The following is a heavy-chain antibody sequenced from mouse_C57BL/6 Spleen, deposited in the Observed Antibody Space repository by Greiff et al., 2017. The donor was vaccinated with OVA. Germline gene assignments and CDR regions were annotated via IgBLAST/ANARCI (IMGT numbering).Heavy chain of an antibody. CDR2: IDPSDSET. V-gene: IGHV1-52*01. D-gene: IGHD1-1*01. Sequence: QVQLQQPGAELVRPGSSVKLSCKASGYTFTSYWMHWVKQRPIQGLEWIGNIDPSDSETHYNQKFKDKATLTVDKSSSKAYMQLSSLTSEDSAVYYCALITTVVATDFDYWGQGTSLTVSS. J-gene: IGHJ2*02. CDR3: ALITTVVATDFDY. CDR1: GYTFTSYW.